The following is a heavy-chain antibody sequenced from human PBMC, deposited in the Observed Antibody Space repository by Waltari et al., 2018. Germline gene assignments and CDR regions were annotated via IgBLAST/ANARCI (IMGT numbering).Heavy chain of an antibody. CDR1: GYTFTSYD. V-gene: IGHV1-8*01. J-gene: IGHJ5*02. CDR2: MNPNRGNT. CDR3: ARGRYYDSSGYYSFDWFDP. D-gene: IGHD3-22*01. Sequence: QVQLVQSGAEVKKPGASVKVSCKASGYTFTSYDINWVRQATGQGLEWMGWMNPNRGNTGYAQKVQGRVTMTRNTSISTAYMELSSLRSEDTAVYYCARGRYYDSSGYYSFDWFDPWGQGTLVTVSS.